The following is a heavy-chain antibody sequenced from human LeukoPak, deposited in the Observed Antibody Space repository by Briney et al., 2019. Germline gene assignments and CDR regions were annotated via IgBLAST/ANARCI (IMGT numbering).Heavy chain of an antibody. CDR1: GGSISSGGYY. D-gene: IGHD3-16*02. Sequence: PSETLSLTCTVSGGSISSGGYYWSWLRQPPGKGLEWIGYIYHSGSTYYNPSLKSRVTISVDRSKNQFSLKLSSVTAADTAVYYCARHTRVGLRLGELSPPRRAFDIWGQGTMVTVSS. V-gene: IGHV4-30-2*01. J-gene: IGHJ3*02. CDR2: IYHSGST. CDR3: ARHTRVGLRLGELSPPRRAFDI.